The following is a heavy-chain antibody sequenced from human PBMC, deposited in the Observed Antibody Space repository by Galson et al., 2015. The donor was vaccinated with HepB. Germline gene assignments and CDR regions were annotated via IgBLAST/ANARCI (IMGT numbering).Heavy chain of an antibody. CDR1: EFIFSDYW. CDR2: IQADGRDK. Sequence: SLRLSCAASEFIFSDYWMSWVRQAPGKGLEWVANIQADGRDKNYVDSVEGRFTVSRDNAKNSLYLQMNSLRVEDTAVYYCARYPGYGSGSYYRYLDYWGQGTLVTVSS. J-gene: IGHJ4*02. V-gene: IGHV3-7*01. D-gene: IGHD3-10*01. CDR3: ARYPGYGSGSYYRYLDY.